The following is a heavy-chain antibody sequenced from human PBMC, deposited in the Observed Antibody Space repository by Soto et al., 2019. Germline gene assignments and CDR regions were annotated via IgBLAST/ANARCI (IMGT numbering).Heavy chain of an antibody. CDR2: IYYGGST. J-gene: IGHJ4*02. CDR3: ARHNYGSGSTYFDY. V-gene: IGHV4-30-2*01. Sequence: SETLSLTCAVSGGSISSGDYSWNWIRQPPGKGLEWIGYIYYGGSTYYNPSLQSRVTISVDTSKNQFSLKLNSMTAADTAVYYCARHNYGSGSTYFDYWGQGTLVTVSS. CDR1: GGSISSGDYS. D-gene: IGHD3-10*01.